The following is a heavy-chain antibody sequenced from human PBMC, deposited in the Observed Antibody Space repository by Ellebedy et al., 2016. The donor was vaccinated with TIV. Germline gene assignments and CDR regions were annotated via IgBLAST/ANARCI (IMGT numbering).Heavy chain of an antibody. Sequence: MPSETLSLTCTVSGGSISNYYWNWIRQPPGKGLEWIGDIYYSGSTSYDPSRKSRVTISVDVPKNQFSLKLNSVTAADTAVYYCARGGTVTSGTPVPEYWGQGTLVTVSS. J-gene: IGHJ4*02. CDR2: IYYSGST. D-gene: IGHD4-17*01. V-gene: IGHV4-59*08. CDR1: GGSISNYY. CDR3: ARGGTVTSGTPVPEY.